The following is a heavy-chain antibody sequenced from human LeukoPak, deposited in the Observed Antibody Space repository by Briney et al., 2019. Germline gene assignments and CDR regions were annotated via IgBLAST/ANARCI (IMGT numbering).Heavy chain of an antibody. CDR3: VRAGNLGNSWPYYCDY. D-gene: IGHD6-13*01. J-gene: IGHJ4*02. CDR2: IIPVFGTP. CDR1: GGTFGRHA. Sequence: SVKVSCKASGGTFGRHAVGWVRQAPGQGLEWMGGIIPVFGTPNFAQRFQGRVTITADESTDTSYMEINGLTSDDTAVYYCVRAGNLGNSWPYYCDYWGQGTLVTVSS. V-gene: IGHV1-69*01.